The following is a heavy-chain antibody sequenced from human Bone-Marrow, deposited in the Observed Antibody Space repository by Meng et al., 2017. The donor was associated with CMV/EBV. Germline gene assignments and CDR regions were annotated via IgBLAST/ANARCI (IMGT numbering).Heavy chain of an antibody. V-gene: IGHV4-59*01. Sequence: SETLSLTCTVSGGSISSYYWSWIRQPPGKGLEWIGYIYYSGSTNYNPSLKSRVTISVDTSKNQFSLKLSSVTAADTAVYYCARENGELWLFDWGQGTLVTFDS. CDR3: ARENGELWLFD. CDR1: GGSISSYY. CDR2: IYYSGST. J-gene: IGHJ4*02. D-gene: IGHD5-18*01.